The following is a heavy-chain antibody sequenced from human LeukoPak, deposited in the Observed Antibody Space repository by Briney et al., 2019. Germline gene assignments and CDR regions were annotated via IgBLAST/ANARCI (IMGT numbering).Heavy chain of an antibody. CDR1: GFTFSTYA. CDR2: ISASGGST. Sequence: GGSLRLSCAASGFTFSTYAVSWVRQAPGRGLEWVSAISASGGSTNYADSVKGRFTISRDNSRNTLFLQMNSLRAEDTAVYYCAKHPLRWHFDYWGQGTLVTVSS. J-gene: IGHJ4*02. D-gene: IGHD4-23*01. CDR3: AKHPLRWHFDY. V-gene: IGHV3-23*01.